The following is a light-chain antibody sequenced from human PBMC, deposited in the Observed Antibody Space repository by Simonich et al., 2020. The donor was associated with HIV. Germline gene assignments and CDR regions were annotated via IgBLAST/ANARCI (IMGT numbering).Light chain of an antibody. CDR2: GAS. Sequence: EIVMTQSPATLSVSPGERATLPCRASQSVNSNLAWYQQKPSQPPRLRIYGASTRATGIPARFSGSGSGTEFTLTISSMQSEDFAVYYCQQYNNWPLFFGQGTKLEMK. CDR1: QSVNSN. J-gene: IGKJ2*01. CDR3: QQYNNWPLF. V-gene: IGKV3-15*01.